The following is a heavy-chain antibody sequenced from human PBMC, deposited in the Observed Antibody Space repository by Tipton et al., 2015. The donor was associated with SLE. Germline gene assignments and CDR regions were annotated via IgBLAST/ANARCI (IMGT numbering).Heavy chain of an antibody. D-gene: IGHD5-12*01. CDR3: ARVEVDIVATSHAFDI. Sequence: TLSLTCTVSGGSISSSSYYWGWIRQPPGKGLEWIGSIYYSGSTYYNPSLKSRVTISVDTSKNQFSLKLSSVTAADTAVYYCARVEVDIVATSHAFDIWGQGTMVTVSS. V-gene: IGHV4-39*07. CDR2: IYYSGST. J-gene: IGHJ3*02. CDR1: GGSISSSSYY.